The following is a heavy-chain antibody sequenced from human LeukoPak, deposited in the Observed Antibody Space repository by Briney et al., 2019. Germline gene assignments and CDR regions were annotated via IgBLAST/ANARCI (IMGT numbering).Heavy chain of an antibody. J-gene: IGHJ5*02. CDR2: INHSGST. Sequence: SETLSLTCTVYGGSFSGYYWSWIRQPPGKGLEWIGEINHSGSTNYDPSLKSRVTISVDTSKNQFSLKLSSVTAADTAVYYCARGPRRLDPWGQGTLVTVSS. V-gene: IGHV4-34*01. CDR3: ARGPRRLDP. CDR1: GGSFSGYY.